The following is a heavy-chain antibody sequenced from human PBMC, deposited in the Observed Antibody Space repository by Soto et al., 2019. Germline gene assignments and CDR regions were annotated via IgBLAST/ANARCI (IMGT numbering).Heavy chain of an antibody. V-gene: IGHV5-51*01. CDR1: GCSFANYW. Sequence: PGESLKISCEVSGCSFANYWIGWVRQMPGKGLEWMGIIYPGDSDTRYSPSFQGQVTISADKSISTAYLQWSSLKASDTAMYYCARPFCCGGPCRSPPYFWGQRSLVTVSS. J-gene: IGHJ4*02. CDR2: IYPGDSDT. CDR3: ARPFCCGGPCRSPPYF. D-gene: IGHD2-15*01.